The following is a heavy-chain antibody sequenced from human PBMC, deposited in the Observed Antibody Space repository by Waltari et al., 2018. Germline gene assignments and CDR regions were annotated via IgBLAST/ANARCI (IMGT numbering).Heavy chain of an antibody. J-gene: IGHJ4*02. CDR2: RHYSGTA. V-gene: IGHV4-39*07. D-gene: IGHD3-16*01. CDR3: ASPPPTGGSSFDF. Sequence: QLQLQESGPGLVKPSETLSLTCLVSCDSISSNYFRWGWIRRPPGKGLEWIGHRHYSGTADYNPSLKGRASILVDTSRRHFSLELSSVTAADTAIYYCASPPPTGGSSFDFWGQGIQVTVTS. CDR1: CDSISSNYFR.